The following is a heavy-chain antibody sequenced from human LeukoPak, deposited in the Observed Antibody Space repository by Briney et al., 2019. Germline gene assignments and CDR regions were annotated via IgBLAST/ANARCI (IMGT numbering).Heavy chain of an antibody. CDR3: AREQVGYCSSTSCSNFDY. Sequence: ASVKVSCKASGYTFTGYYMHWVRQAPGQGLEWMGWINPNSGGTNYAQKFQGRVTMTRDTSISTAYMELSRLRSDDTAVYYCAREQVGYCSSTSCSNFDYWGQGTLVTVSS. V-gene: IGHV1-2*02. D-gene: IGHD2-2*01. CDR2: INPNSGGT. J-gene: IGHJ4*02. CDR1: GYTFTGYY.